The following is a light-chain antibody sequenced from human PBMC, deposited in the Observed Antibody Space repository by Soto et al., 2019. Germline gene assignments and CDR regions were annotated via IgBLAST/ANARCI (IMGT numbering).Light chain of an antibody. CDR3: QQYSTSRLT. V-gene: IGKV3-20*01. Sequence: EIVLTQSPGTLSLSPGERATLSCRARQTVTSSYLAWYQQKPGQAPRLLISGASSRATGIPDRFSGSGSGTDFTLTISILEPEDFAVYYCQQYSTSRLTFGGGTKVEIK. CDR1: QTVTSSY. J-gene: IGKJ4*01. CDR2: GAS.